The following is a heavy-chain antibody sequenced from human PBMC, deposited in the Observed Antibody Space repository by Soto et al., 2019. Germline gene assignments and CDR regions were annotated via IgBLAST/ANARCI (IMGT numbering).Heavy chain of an antibody. CDR1: GFTFDDHA. CDR2: ISCNSGTI. V-gene: IGHV3-9*01. CDR3: AKDIKSTGWYFGLVL. Sequence: EVQLVESGGGLVQPGRSLRLSCAASGFTFDDHAMHWVRQGPGKGLEWVSGISCNSGTIVYADSVKGRFTISRDNTKNSLYLQMDSLRREDTALYYCAKDIKSTGWYFGLVLWGQGATVTVSS. J-gene: IGHJ6*02. D-gene: IGHD6-19*01.